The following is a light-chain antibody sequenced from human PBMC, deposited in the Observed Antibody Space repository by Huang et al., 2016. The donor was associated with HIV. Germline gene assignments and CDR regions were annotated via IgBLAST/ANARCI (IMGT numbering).Light chain of an antibody. CDR2: AAS. J-gene: IGKJ1*01. Sequence: DIQMTQSPSSLSASVGDRVTITGRASQSINSYLNWYQHKPGKAPKLLIDAASSLQSGVPSRFSGSGSGTDFTLSISSLQPEDIATYCCQQSYSTPWTFGQGTKVEIK. CDR1: QSINSY. CDR3: QQSYSTPWT. V-gene: IGKV1-39*01.